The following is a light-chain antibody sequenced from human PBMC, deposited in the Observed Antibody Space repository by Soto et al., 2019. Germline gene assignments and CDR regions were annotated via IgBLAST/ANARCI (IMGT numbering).Light chain of an antibody. V-gene: IGLV1-44*01. Sequence: QSVLTQPPSASGTPGQRVTISCSGSSSNIGSNTVNWYQQLPGTAPKLVIYSNNQRPSGVPDRFSGSKSGTSAPLAISGLQSEDEADYYCVAWDDSLNGYVVFGGGTQLTVL. CDR2: SNN. J-gene: IGLJ2*01. CDR1: SSNIGSNT. CDR3: VAWDDSLNGYVV.